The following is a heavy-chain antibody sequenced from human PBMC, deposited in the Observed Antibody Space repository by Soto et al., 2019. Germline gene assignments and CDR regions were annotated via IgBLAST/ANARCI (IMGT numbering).Heavy chain of an antibody. Sequence: PGESLKISCKGSGYSFTSYWIGWVRQMPGKGLEWMGIIYPGDSDTRYSPSFQGQVTISADKSISTAYLQWSSLKASDTAMYYCASHNYSNTASYYYYYMDGWGKGTTVTVAS. CDR2: IYPGDSDT. D-gene: IGHD4-4*01. J-gene: IGHJ6*03. CDR1: GYSFTSYW. CDR3: ASHNYSNTASYYYYYMDG. V-gene: IGHV5-51*01.